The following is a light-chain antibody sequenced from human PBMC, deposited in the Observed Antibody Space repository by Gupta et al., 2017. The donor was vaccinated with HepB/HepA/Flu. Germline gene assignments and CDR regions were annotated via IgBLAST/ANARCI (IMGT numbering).Light chain of an antibody. J-gene: IGKJ4*01. Sequence: VLTQSPATLSLSPGERASLSCRTSQSVGSYLAWYKQKPGQAPRLIIYDASNRATGIPARFSGSGSGTEVTLTISSLEPEDVAVYYWQRRSHFAFGGGTKVEIK. CDR2: DAS. CDR1: QSVGSY. V-gene: IGKV3-11*01. CDR3: QRRSHFA.